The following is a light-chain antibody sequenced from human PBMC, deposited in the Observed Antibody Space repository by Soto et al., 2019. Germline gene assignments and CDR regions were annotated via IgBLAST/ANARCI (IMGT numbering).Light chain of an antibody. CDR1: QNITNN. J-gene: IGKJ5*01. Sequence: DVQMTQSPSSLSASIGDRVTITCQASQNITNNSSWYQQKPGKAPNLLIYHASKLAKGVTSRFSGSGSGTDFSFIITSLQREDLATYYCQQYYGLPPLTFGQGTRLE. V-gene: IGKV1-33*01. CDR2: HAS. CDR3: QQYYGLPPLT.